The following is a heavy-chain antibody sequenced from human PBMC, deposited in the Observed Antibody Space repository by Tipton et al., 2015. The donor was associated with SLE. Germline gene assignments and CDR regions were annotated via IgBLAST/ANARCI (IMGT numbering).Heavy chain of an antibody. CDR1: GFTFSSYS. V-gene: IGHV3-21*01. J-gene: IGHJ6*02. CDR3: ARWRPMVRDMDV. Sequence: SLRLSCAASGFTFSSYSMNWVRQAPGKGLEWVPSISSSSSYIYYADSVKGRFTISRDNSKNTLYLQMNSLRGEDTAVYYCARWRPMVRDMDVWGQGTSVTVSS. CDR2: ISSSSSYI. D-gene: IGHD3-10*01.